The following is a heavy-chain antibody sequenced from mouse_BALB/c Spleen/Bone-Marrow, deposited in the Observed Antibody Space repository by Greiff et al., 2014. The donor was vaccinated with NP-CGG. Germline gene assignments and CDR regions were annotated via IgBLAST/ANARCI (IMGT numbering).Heavy chain of an antibody. Sequence: LVESGAELVRSGASVKLSCTASGFNIKDYYMHWVKQRPEQGLEWIGWIDPENGDTEYVPKFQGKATMTADTSSNTAYLQLSSLTPEDTAVYYCNAHITTVSYWGQGTTLTVSS. CDR3: NAHITTVSY. CDR1: GFNIKDYY. D-gene: IGHD1-1*01. V-gene: IGHV14-4*02. J-gene: IGHJ2*01. CDR2: IDPENGDT.